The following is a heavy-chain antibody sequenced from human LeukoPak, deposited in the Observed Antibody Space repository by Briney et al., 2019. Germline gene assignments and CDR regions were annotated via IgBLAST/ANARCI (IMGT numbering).Heavy chain of an antibody. D-gene: IGHD3-10*01. CDR1: GYTFTSYG. CDR3: ARDQGLLWFGEPHWPHYCYYGMDV. CDR2: ISAYNGNT. Sequence: ASVKVSCKASGYTFTSYGISWVRQAPGQGLEWMGWISAYNGNTNYAQKLQGRVTMTTDTSTSTAYMELRSLRSDDTAVYYCARDQGLLWFGEPHWPHYCYYGMDVWGQGTTVTVSS. V-gene: IGHV1-18*01. J-gene: IGHJ6*02.